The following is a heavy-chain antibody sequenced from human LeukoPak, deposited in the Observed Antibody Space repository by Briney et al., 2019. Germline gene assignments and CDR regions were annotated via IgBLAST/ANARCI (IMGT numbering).Heavy chain of an antibody. CDR1: GGSISSSNW. V-gene: IGHV4-4*02. Sequence: SETLSLTCAVSGGSISSSNWWSWVRQPPGKGLEWIGRIYTSGSTNYNPSLKSRVTISVDTSKNQFSLKLSSVTAADTAVYYCARVSLATSHAFDIWGQGTMVTVSS. CDR3: ARVSLATSHAFDI. J-gene: IGHJ3*02. CDR2: IYTSGST.